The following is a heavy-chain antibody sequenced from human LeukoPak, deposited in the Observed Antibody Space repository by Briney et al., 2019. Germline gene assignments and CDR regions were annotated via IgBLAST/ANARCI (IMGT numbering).Heavy chain of an antibody. V-gene: IGHV4-59*01. J-gene: IGHJ4*02. CDR1: GGSISSYY. Sequence: SETLSLTCTVSGGSISSYYWSWIRQPPGKGLEWIGYIYYSGSTNYNPSLKSRVTISVDTSKNQFSLKLSSVTAADTAVYYCARDRQFYDSSGYYLRTFDYWGQGTLVTVSS. D-gene: IGHD3-22*01. CDR2: IYYSGST. CDR3: ARDRQFYDSSGYYLRTFDY.